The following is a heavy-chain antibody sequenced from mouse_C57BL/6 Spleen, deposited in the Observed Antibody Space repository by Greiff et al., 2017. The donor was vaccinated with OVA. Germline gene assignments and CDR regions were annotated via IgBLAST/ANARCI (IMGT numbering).Heavy chain of an antibody. D-gene: IGHD1-1*01. Sequence: EVQLQQSGPKLVKPGASVKMSCKASGYTFTDYNMHWVKQSHGKSLEWIGYINPNNGGTSYNQKFKGKATLTVNKSSSTAYMDLRSLTSEDSAVYYCALSYYGSRRYAMDYWGQGTSVTVSS. CDR3: ALSYYGSRRYAMDY. CDR2: INPNNGGT. J-gene: IGHJ4*01. V-gene: IGHV1-22*01. CDR1: GYTFTDYN.